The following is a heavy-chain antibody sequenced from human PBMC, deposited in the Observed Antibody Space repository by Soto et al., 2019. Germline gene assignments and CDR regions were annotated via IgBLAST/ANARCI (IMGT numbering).Heavy chain of an antibody. Sequence: EVQLLGSGGGLVQPGGSLRLSCVGSGFTFSTYWMNWVRQAPGKGLEWVANINPDGNVGTYVDSVRGRFTTSRDNAKNSVYLQMNSLRADDTAVYFCAGWGGQDYNYWGQGIMVTVSS. J-gene: IGHJ4*02. V-gene: IGHV3-7*03. CDR2: INPDGNVG. CDR1: GFTFSTYW. D-gene: IGHD4-4*01. CDR3: AGWGGQDYNY.